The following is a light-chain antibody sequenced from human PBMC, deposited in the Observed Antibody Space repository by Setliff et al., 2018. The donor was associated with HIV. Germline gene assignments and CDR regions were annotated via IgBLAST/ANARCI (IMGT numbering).Light chain of an antibody. Sequence: QSALTQPRSVSGSPGQSVTISCTGTSRDIGYYSYVSWFQQHPDKAPKLMLYDVTKRSSGVPDRFSGSKSGNTASLTISGLQAEDEADYFCCSYAGGSYVFGSGTKVTVL. V-gene: IGLV2-11*01. J-gene: IGLJ1*01. CDR1: SRDIGYYSY. CDR3: CSYAGGSYV. CDR2: DVT.